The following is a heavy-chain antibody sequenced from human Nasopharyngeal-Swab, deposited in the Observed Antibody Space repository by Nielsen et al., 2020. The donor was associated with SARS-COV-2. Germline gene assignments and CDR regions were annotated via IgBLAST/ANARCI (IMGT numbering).Heavy chain of an antibody. D-gene: IGHD4-23*01. CDR1: GFTFDYYS. V-gene: IGHV3-43*02. CDR2: ISGDGGST. J-gene: IGHJ3*02. Sequence: GESLEISCAASGFTFDYYSMHWVRQAPGKGLEWVSLISGDGGSTYYADSVKGRFTISRDNSKYSLYLQMNSLRTEDTALYYCAKVLSPVVTPDEDIWGQGTMVTVSS. CDR3: AKVLSPVVTPDEDI.